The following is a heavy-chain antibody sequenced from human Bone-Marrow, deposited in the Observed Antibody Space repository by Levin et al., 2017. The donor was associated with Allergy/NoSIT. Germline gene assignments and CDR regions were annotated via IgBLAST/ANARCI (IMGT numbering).Heavy chain of an antibody. D-gene: IGHD5-12*01. CDR1: GGSISSSS. V-gene: IGHV4-59*01. CDR3: ARDGSGYSGYDFDGGDAFDI. J-gene: IGHJ3*02. CDR2: IYYSGST. Sequence: SETLSLTCTVSGGSISSSSWNWIRQPPGKALEWIGYIYYSGSTNYNPSLRSRVTISIDTSKNHFSLKLSSVSAADTAVYFCARDGSGYSGYDFDGGDAFDIWGQGTMVTVSS.